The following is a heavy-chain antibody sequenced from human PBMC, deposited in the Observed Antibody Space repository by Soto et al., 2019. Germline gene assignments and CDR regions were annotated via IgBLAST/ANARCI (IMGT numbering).Heavy chain of an antibody. CDR1: GYTFTNHY. Sequence: ASVKVSCKASGYTFTNHYIHWVRQGPGQGPEWMGTINPSGGKTDYAQKFKGRVTLTSDTPTSTVYMELRSLRSEDTAIYYCARDEYHYGSGSSHSTLDDWGQGTLVTVSS. D-gene: IGHD3-10*01. J-gene: IGHJ4*02. V-gene: IGHV1-46*01. CDR3: ARDEYHYGSGSSHSTLDD. CDR2: INPSGGKT.